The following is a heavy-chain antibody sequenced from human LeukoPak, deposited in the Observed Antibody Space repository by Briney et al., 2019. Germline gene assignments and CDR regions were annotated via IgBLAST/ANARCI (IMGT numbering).Heavy chain of an antibody. CDR3: VKDLRLDLHLDTFHF. D-gene: IGHD1-7*01. CDR1: GFNLDDFA. J-gene: IGHJ3*01. Sequence: GGSLRLSCAASGFNLDDFAMHWVRQAPGKGLEWVASISWDSGSSFYADSMKGRFTISRDNARNSPHLQMHSLRLEDTALYYCVKDLRLDLHLDTFHFWGQGTMVSVS. V-gene: IGHV3-9*01. CDR2: ISWDSGSS.